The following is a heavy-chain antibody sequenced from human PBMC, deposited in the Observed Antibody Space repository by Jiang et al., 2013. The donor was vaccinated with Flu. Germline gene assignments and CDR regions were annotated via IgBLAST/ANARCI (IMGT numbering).Heavy chain of an antibody. D-gene: IGHD3-10*01. Sequence: VQLVESGGGVVQPGGSLRLSCAASGFTFSSYGMHWVRQAPGKGLEWVAFIRYDGSKKYYADSVKGRVTISRDNSKNTLYLQMNSLRAEDTAVYYCAKDGPRRFGESAGPILGYWGQGTLVTVSS. V-gene: IGHV3-30*02. J-gene: IGHJ4*02. CDR1: GFTFSSYG. CDR2: IRYDGSKK. CDR3: AKDGPRRFGESAGPILGY.